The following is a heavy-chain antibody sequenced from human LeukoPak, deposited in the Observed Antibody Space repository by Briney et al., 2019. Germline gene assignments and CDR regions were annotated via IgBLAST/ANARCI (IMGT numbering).Heavy chain of an antibody. D-gene: IGHD2-2*01. CDR2: VYYTGTT. Sequence: PSETLSLTCTVSGGSISSSSYYWGWIRQPPGKGLEWIGNVYYTGTTYYNSSLKSRVTISVDTSKNQFSLKLSSVTAADTAVYYCARLGAYERYCGSTSCYAAPDIWGQGTMVTVSS. CDR1: GGSISSSSYY. J-gene: IGHJ3*02. CDR3: ARLGAYERYCGSTSCYAAPDI. V-gene: IGHV4-39*01.